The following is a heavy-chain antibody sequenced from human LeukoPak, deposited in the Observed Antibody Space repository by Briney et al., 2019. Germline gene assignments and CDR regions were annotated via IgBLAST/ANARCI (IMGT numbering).Heavy chain of an antibody. CDR3: ARVTAYYGSGTEADY. J-gene: IGHJ4*02. V-gene: IGHV1-2*02. CDR2: INPNSGGT. Sequence: GASVNVSCKASGYTFTGYYMHWVRQAPGQGLEWMGWINPNSGGTNYAQKFQGRVTMTRDTSISTAYMELSRLRSDDTAVYYCARVTAYYGSGTEADYWGQGTLVTVSS. D-gene: IGHD3-10*01. CDR1: GYTFTGYY.